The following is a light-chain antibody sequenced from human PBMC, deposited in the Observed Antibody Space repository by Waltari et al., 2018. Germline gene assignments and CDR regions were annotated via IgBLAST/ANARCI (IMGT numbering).Light chain of an antibody. J-gene: IGKJ3*01. CDR1: QSLLHSNGYNY. CDR2: LGS. CDR3: MQALQTPF. Sequence: DIVMTQSPLSLPVTPGEPASISCRSSQSLLHSNGYNYLDWYLQKPGQSPQLLNYLGSNRGSGVPDRFSGSGSGTDFTLKISRVEVEDVGVYYCMQALQTPFFGPGTKVDIK. V-gene: IGKV2-28*01.